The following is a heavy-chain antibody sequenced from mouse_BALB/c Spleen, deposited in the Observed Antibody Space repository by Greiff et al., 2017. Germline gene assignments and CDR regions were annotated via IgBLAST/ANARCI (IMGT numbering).Heavy chain of an antibody. Sequence: LMEPGASVKISCKATGYTFSSYWIEWVKQRPGHGLEWIGEILPGSGSTNYNEKFKGKATFTADTSSNTAYMQLSSLTSEDSAVYYCARKRGAYWGQGTLVTVSA. J-gene: IGHJ3*01. CDR3: ARKRGAY. CDR2: ILPGSGST. CDR1: GYTFSSYW. V-gene: IGHV1-9*01.